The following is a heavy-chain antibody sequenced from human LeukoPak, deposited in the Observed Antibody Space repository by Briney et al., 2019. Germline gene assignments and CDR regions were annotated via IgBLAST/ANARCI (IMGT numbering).Heavy chain of an antibody. D-gene: IGHD3-16*02. CDR3: ARDLPYDYVWGSYRYTFDY. V-gene: IGHV3-7*01. CDR2: IRQDGNDK. CDR1: EFTFSNYW. Sequence: GGSLRLSCVASEFTFSNYWMSWVRQAPGKGLEWVANIRQDGNDKKYVDSVKGRFTISRDNAKNSLYLQMNNLRAEDTAVYYCARDLPYDYVWGSYRYTFDYWGQGTLVTVSS. J-gene: IGHJ4*02.